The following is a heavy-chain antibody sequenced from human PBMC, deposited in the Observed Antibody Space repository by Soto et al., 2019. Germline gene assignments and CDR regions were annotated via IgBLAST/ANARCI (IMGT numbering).Heavy chain of an antibody. CDR3: AHRLEGEYCSGGRCYPPTINPNWFDP. CDR2: IFWNDDK. J-gene: IGHJ5*02. V-gene: IGHV2-5*01. Sequence: SGPTLVHPTQTLTLTCTFSGFSLNTRGVGVGWVRQPPGKALEWLALIFWNDDKRYSPSLRSRLTVTKDTSKNQVVLTMTNMDPVDTATYYCAHRLEGEYCSGGRCYPPTINPNWFDPWGQGALVTVSS. D-gene: IGHD2-15*01. CDR1: GFSLNTRGVG.